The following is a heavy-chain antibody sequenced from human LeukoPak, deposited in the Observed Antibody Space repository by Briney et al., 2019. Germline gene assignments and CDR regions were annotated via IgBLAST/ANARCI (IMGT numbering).Heavy chain of an antibody. D-gene: IGHD1-14*01. CDR2: ISGYNAHT. V-gene: IGHV1-18*04. CDR3: ARDVKPGYYYYGMDV. J-gene: IGHJ6*04. CDR1: GYTFTSCG. Sequence: ASVKVSCKTSGYTFTSCGVTWVRQAPGQGLEWMGWISGYNAHTKYVEKFQGRLTMSTDTSTSTAYMDLRSLTSDDTAVYYCARDVKPGYYYYGMDVWGKGTTVTVSS.